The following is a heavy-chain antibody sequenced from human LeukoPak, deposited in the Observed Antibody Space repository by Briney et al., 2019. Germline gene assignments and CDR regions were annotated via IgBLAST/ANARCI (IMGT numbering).Heavy chain of an antibody. V-gene: IGHV4-59*11. CDR1: GGSISSHY. J-gene: IGHJ4*02. Sequence: PSETLSLTCTVSGGSISSHYWSWIRQPPGKGLEWIGYIYYSGSTNYNASLKSRVTISVDTSKNQFSLKLSSVTAADTAVYYCARGGWSLDFWGQGTLVTVSS. D-gene: IGHD6-19*01. CDR3: ARGGWSLDF. CDR2: IYYSGST.